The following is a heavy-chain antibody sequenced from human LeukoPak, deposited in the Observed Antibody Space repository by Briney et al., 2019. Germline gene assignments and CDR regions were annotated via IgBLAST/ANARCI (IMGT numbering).Heavy chain of an antibody. J-gene: IGHJ4*02. CDR1: GYTFTNYG. CDR3: ARVMRGNHYDSSGYYYADY. V-gene: IGHV1-18*01. Sequence: ASVKVSCKASGYTFTNYGISWVRQAPGQGLEWMGWISAYNGNTNYAQKLQGRVTMTTDTSTSTAYMELRSLRSDDTAVYYCARVMRGNHYDSSGYYYADYWGQGTLVTVSS. CDR2: ISAYNGNT. D-gene: IGHD3-22*01.